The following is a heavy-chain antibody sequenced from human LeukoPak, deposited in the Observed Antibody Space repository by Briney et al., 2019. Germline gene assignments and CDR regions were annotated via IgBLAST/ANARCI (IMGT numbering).Heavy chain of an antibody. CDR1: GRSFSGYY. Sequence: SETLSLTCAVYGRSFSGYYWSWLRQPPGKGLEWIGEINHSGPSNFTPSLQRPVTISVDTSKNQFSLKLSSVTAADTAVYYCARRKARYCSGGSCSRGENDYWGQGTLVTVSS. D-gene: IGHD2-15*01. CDR2: INHSGPS. V-gene: IGHV4-34*01. J-gene: IGHJ4*02. CDR3: ARRKARYCSGGSCSRGENDY.